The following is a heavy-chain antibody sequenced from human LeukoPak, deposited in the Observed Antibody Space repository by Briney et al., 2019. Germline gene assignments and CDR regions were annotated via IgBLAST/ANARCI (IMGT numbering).Heavy chain of an antibody. D-gene: IGHD3-9*01. CDR2: INPNSGGT. CDR1: VYTFTDYY. CDR3: ASQEHYDILTGYSPYNCFDP. Sequence: GASVTVSFKSSVYTFTDYYMHWVRQAPGQGLEGMGWINPNSGGTNYAQKFQGRVNMTRDTSISTAYMELSRLRSDDTAVYYCASQEHYDILTGYSPYNCFDPWGQGTLVTVSS. J-gene: IGHJ5*02. V-gene: IGHV1-2*02.